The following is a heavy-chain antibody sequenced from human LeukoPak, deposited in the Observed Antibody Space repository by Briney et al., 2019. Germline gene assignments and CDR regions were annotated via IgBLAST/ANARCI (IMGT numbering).Heavy chain of an antibody. D-gene: IGHD3-10*01. CDR3: ARAHYYGSGSPYGMDV. Sequence: QSGGSLRLSCATSGFIFYNYAMNWVRQGPGKGLEWVSGISGSGGSTYYAVSVRGRFTISRDNSKNTLYLQMNSLRAEDTAVYYCARAHYYGSGSPYGMDVWGQGTTVTVSS. V-gene: IGHV3-23*01. CDR2: ISGSGGST. CDR1: GFIFYNYA. J-gene: IGHJ6*02.